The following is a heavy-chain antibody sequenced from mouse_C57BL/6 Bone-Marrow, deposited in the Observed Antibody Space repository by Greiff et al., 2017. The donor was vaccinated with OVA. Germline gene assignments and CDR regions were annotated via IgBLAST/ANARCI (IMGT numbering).Heavy chain of an antibody. CDR2: ISSGSSTI. V-gene: IGHV5-17*01. D-gene: IGHD4-1*01. CDR3: ARPRLGVYYAMDY. CDR1: GFTFSDYG. J-gene: IGHJ4*01. Sequence: EVQLQESGGGLVKPGGSLKLSCAASGFTFSDYGMHWVRQAPEKGLEWVAYISSGSSTIYYADTVKGRFTISRDNAKNTLSLQMTSLRSEDTAMYYCARPRLGVYYAMDYWGQGTSVTVSS.